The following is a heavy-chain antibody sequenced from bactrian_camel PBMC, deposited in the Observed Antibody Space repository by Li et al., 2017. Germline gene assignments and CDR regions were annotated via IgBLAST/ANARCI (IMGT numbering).Heavy chain of an antibody. J-gene: IGHJ4*01. CDR1: GNTYSLINI. CDR2: IDTVGRSR. D-gene: IGHD3*01. V-gene: IGHV3S54*01. Sequence: VQLVESGGGTAQAGRSLRLSCAASGNTYSLINIACMGWFRQAPGKEREGVADIDTVGRSRVYADSVKGRFTNSRGNAKNTVYLHMDNLKPEDTAMYYCAANILLFRCYGDSWLPSYWGQGTQVTVS. CDR3: AANILLFRCYGDSWLPSY.